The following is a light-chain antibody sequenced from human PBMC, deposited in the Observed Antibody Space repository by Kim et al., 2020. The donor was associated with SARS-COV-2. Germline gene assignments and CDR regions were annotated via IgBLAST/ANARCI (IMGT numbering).Light chain of an antibody. V-gene: IGKV1-39*01. CDR1: QTISTY. CDR2: GTS. J-gene: IGKJ2*01. Sequence: DFQMTQSPSSLSASVGDRVTITCRASQTISTYLNWYQQKPGRAPKLLIYGTSSLQSGVPTRFSGSGSGTDFTLTISSLQPEDFATYYCQQSYRTLTFGQGTKLEI. CDR3: QQSYRTLT.